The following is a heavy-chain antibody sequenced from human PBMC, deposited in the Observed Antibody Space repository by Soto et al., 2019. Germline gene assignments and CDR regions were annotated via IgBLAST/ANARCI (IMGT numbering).Heavy chain of an antibody. CDR2: IYYSGST. Sequence: LSLTCTVSGGSISSYYWSWIRQPPGKGLEWIGYIYYSGSTNYNPSLKSRVTISVDTSKNQFSLKLSSVTAADTAVYYCARGRLRLGELSLIYWGQGTLVTVSS. D-gene: IGHD3-16*02. CDR3: ARGRLRLGELSLIY. CDR1: GGSISSYY. J-gene: IGHJ4*02. V-gene: IGHV4-59*01.